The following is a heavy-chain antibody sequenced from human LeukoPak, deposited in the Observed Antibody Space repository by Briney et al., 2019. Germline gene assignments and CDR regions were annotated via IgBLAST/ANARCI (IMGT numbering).Heavy chain of an antibody. J-gene: IGHJ5*01. Sequence: NPSETLSLTCFVSGASIRRSRYYWGWIRQPPGKGLEWIGSMYSSGTTNYNPSLKSRVTISLDMSKNQFSLKLSSVTVADTALYYCVRDWTMVGASSDSWGQGTLVTVSS. CDR1: GASIRRSRYY. D-gene: IGHD1-26*01. CDR3: VRDWTMVGASSDS. CDR2: MYSSGTT. V-gene: IGHV4-39*07.